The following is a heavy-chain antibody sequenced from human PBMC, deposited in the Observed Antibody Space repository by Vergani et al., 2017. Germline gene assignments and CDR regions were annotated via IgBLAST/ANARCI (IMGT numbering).Heavy chain of an antibody. J-gene: IGHJ6*02. CDR3: ARAPSGYVPYGMDV. CDR2: IWYDGSNK. D-gene: IGHD5-12*01. Sequence: QVQLVESGGGVVQPGRSLRLSCAASGFTFSSYGMHWVRQAPGKGLEWVAVIWYDGSNKYYADSVKGRFTIYRENSKNTLYLQMNSLRAEDTAVYYGARAPSGYVPYGMDVWGQGTTVTVSS. V-gene: IGHV3-33*01. CDR1: GFTFSSYG.